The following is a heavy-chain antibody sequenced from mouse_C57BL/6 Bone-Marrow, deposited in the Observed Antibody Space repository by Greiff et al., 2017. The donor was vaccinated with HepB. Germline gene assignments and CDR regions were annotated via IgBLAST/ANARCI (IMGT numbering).Heavy chain of an antibody. CDR2: INPNNGGT. Sequence: EVQLQQSGPELVKPGASVKISCKASGYTFTDYYMNWVKQSHGKSLEWIGDINPNNGGTNYNQKFKGKATLTVDKSSSTAYMELRSLTSEDSAVYYCAHYYGSSLDVWGTGTTVTVSS. CDR3: AHYYGSSLDV. CDR1: GYTFTDYY. D-gene: IGHD1-1*01. J-gene: IGHJ1*03. V-gene: IGHV1-26*01.